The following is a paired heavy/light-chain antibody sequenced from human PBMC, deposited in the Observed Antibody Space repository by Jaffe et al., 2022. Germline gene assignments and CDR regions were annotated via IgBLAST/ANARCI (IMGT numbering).Light chain of an antibody. CDR1: QDISNY. CDR2: DAS. J-gene: IGKJ2*01. CDR3: QQYDNLPT. Sequence: DIQMTQSPSSLSASVGDRVTITCQASQDISNYLNWYQQKPGKAPKLLIYDASNLETGVPSRFSGSGSGTDFTFTISSLQPEDIATYYCQQYDNLPTFGQGTKLEIK. V-gene: IGKV1-33*01.
Heavy chain of an antibody. CDR3: ARVGGFGEFNSGTFDY. D-gene: IGHD3-10*01. J-gene: IGHJ4*02. Sequence: QVQLVQSGAEVKKPGASVKVSCKASGYTFTSYYMHWVRQAPGQGLEWMGIINPSGGSTSYAQKFQGRVTMTRDTSTSTVYMELSSLRSEDTAVYYCARVGGFGEFNSGTFDYWGQGTLVTVSS. CDR2: INPSGGST. V-gene: IGHV1-46*01. CDR1: GYTFTSYY.